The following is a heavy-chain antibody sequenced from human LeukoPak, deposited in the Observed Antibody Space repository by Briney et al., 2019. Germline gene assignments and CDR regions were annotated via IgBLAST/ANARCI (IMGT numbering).Heavy chain of an antibody. CDR2: ISGSGGST. Sequence: GGSLRLSCAASGFTFSSYAMSWVRQAPGKGLEWVSAISGSGGSTYYADSVKGRFTISRDNSNNTLYLQMNSLRAEDTAVYYCAKALSYCSGGSCYSGLSYYYYGMDVWGQGTTVTVSS. V-gene: IGHV3-23*01. D-gene: IGHD2-15*01. J-gene: IGHJ6*02. CDR1: GFTFSSYA. CDR3: AKALSYCSGGSCYSGLSYYYYGMDV.